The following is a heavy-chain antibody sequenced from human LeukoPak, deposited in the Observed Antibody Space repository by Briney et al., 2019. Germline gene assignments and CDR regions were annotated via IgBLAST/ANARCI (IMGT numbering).Heavy chain of an antibody. CDR3: VRKTPGPQFGMDV. D-gene: IGHD6-19*01. CDR1: GGTFSSYA. Sequence: GASVKVSCKASGGTFSSYAISWVRQAPGRGLEWMGWIHVGKGDTGSSQKVQGRVTITRDTSASTVYMELSSLRSEDTAVYYCVRKTPGPQFGMDVWGQGTTVTV. J-gene: IGHJ6*02. V-gene: IGHV1-3*01. CDR2: IHVGKGDT.